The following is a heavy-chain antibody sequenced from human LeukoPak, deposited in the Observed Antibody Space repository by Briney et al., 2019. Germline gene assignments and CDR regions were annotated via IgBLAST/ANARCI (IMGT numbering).Heavy chain of an antibody. CDR3: VRGTSDWPGVDY. CDR1: GFTFRNYW. V-gene: IGHV3-74*01. Sequence: GGSLRLSCAAPGFTFRNYWMHWVRQAPGKGLVRVSYINPDGNKGDSTDSVKGRFTISRDNAKNTLSLLMNNLRVEDTAVYYCVRGTSDWPGVDYWGQGILVTVSS. J-gene: IGHJ4*02. CDR2: INPDGNKG. D-gene: IGHD6-19*01.